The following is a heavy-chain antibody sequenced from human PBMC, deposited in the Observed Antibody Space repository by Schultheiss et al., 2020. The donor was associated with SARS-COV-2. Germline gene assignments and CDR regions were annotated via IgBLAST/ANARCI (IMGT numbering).Heavy chain of an antibody. Sequence: SETLSLTCTVSGGSISSGSYYWSWIRQPAGKGLEWIGRIYTSGSTNYNPSLKSRVTISVDTSKNQFSLKLSSVTAADTAVYYCARRVVKGWFDPWGQGTLVTVSS. CDR2: IYTSGST. CDR3: ARRVVKGWFDP. J-gene: IGHJ5*02. V-gene: IGHV4-61*02. D-gene: IGHD2-21*01. CDR1: GGSISSGSYY.